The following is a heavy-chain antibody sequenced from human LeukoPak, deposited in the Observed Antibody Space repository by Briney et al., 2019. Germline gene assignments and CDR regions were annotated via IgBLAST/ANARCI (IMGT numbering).Heavy chain of an antibody. CDR2: IIPIFGTA. J-gene: IGHJ4*02. CDR3: ALYGSGSYRHPIDY. D-gene: IGHD3-10*01. V-gene: IGHV1-69*13. Sequence: GASVKVSCKASGGTFSSYAISWVRQAPGQGLEWMGGIIPIFGTANYAQKFQGRVTITADESTSTAYMELGSLRSEDTAVYYCALYGSGSYRHPIDYWGQGTLVTVSS. CDR1: GGTFSSYA.